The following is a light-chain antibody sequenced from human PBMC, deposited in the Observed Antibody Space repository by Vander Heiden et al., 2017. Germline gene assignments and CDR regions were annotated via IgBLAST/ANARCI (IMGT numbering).Light chain of an antibody. CDR1: ALPRQY. J-gene: IGLJ1*01. V-gene: IGLV3-25*03. CDR2: KDS. CDR3: QSADSSGTYV. Sequence: SYELTQPPSVSVSPGQTARITCSGDALPRQYAYCYQQKPGQATVLVIYKDSERPSGIPERFSGSSSGTTVTLTISGVQAEDEADYYCQSADSSGTYVFGTGTKVTVL.